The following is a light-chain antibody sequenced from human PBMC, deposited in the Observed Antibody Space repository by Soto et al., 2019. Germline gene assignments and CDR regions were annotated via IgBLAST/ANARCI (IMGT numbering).Light chain of an antibody. CDR1: SSDVGGYNY. CDR2: EVS. Sequence: QSALTQPPSASGSPGQSVTISCTGTSSDVGGYNYVSWYQQHPGKAPKLMIYEVSKRPSGVPDRFSGSKSGNTASLTVSGLQADDEADYYCSSSAGRTPNFGTGTKLTVL. J-gene: IGLJ1*01. V-gene: IGLV2-8*01. CDR3: SSSAGRTPN.